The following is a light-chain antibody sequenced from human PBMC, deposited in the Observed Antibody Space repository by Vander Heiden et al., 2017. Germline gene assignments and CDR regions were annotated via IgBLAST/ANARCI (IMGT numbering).Light chain of an antibody. J-gene: IGLJ1*01. CDR1: SSNIGDNY. CDR3: GTWDSSLSSGV. CDR2: ENN. V-gene: IGLV1-51*01. Sequence: QSVLTQPPSVSAAPGQKVTISCSGSSSNIGDNYVSWLQQLPGTAPKVLIFENNRRPSGIPDRFSGSKSGTSATLGITGLQTGDEADYYCGTWDSSLSSGVFGSGTKFTVL.